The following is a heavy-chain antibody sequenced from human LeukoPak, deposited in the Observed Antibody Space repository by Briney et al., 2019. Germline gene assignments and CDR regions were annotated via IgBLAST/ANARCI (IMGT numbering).Heavy chain of an antibody. CDR3: ARGFPPRRNYDSSGYYSYYFDH. D-gene: IGHD3-22*01. CDR1: GYTFTGYY. J-gene: IGHJ4*02. CDR2: INPNSGGT. V-gene: IGHV1-2*02. Sequence: GASVKVSCKASGYTFTGYYMHWVRQAPGQGLEWMGWINPNSGGTNYAQKFQGRVTMTRDTSTSTAYMELRSLRSDDTAVYYCARGFPPRRNYDSSGYYSYYFDHWGQGTLVTVSS.